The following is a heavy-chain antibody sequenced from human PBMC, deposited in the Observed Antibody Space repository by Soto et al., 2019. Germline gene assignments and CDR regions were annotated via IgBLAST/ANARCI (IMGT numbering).Heavy chain of an antibody. CDR3: PRGVATTHFDY. Sequence: QVQLVESGGGVVQPGGSLRLSCAASGFTFSSYGMHWVRQAPGKGLEWVTVIWYDGSKKYYADSVKGRFTISRDNSKNTLYLQMNGLSAEDKAVYYGPRGVATTHFDYWGQGTLVTVSS. J-gene: IGHJ4*02. CDR1: GFTFSSYG. V-gene: IGHV3-33*01. CDR2: IWYDGSKK. D-gene: IGHD5-12*01.